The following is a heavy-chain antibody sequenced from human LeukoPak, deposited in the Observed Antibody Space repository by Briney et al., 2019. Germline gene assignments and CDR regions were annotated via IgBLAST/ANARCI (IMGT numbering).Heavy chain of an antibody. J-gene: IGHJ6*02. D-gene: IGHD2-21*02. CDR1: GFTFSGYW. Sequence: QSGGSLRLSCAASGFTFSGYWMTWVRQAPGKGLEWVANIKQDGSEKYYADSVKGRFTISRDNSKNTLYLQMNSLRAEDTAVYYCARDHTVVTSRGTYYYGMDVWGQGTTVTVSS. V-gene: IGHV3-7*01. CDR3: ARDHTVVTSRGTYYYGMDV. CDR2: IKQDGSEK.